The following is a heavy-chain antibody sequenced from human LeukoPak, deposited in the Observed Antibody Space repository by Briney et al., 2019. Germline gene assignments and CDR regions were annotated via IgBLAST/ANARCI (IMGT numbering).Heavy chain of an antibody. V-gene: IGHV3-23*01. D-gene: IGHD3-3*01. CDR1: GFTFSTFA. CDR2: ISETGRST. CDR3: AKQYLKSIFGVVISPFDY. J-gene: IGHJ4*02. Sequence: PGGSLRLSCVASGFTFSTFAMNWVRQAPGKGLEWVSTISETGRSTYYADSVKGRFTISRDNSKNTLYLQMNSLRAEDTAVYYCAKQYLKSIFGVVISPFDYWGQGTLVTVSS.